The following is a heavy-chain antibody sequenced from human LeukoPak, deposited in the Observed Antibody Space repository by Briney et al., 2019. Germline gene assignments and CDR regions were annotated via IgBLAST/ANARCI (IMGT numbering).Heavy chain of an antibody. V-gene: IGHV1-8*01. Sequence: ASVKVSCKASGCTFTSYDINWVRQATGQGLEWMGWMNPNSGNTGYAQKFQGRVTMTRNTSISTAYMELSSLRSEDTAVYYCARVGIAVAPRFDPWGQGTLVTVSS. J-gene: IGHJ5*02. CDR3: ARVGIAVAPRFDP. CDR2: MNPNSGNT. CDR1: GCTFTSYD. D-gene: IGHD6-19*01.